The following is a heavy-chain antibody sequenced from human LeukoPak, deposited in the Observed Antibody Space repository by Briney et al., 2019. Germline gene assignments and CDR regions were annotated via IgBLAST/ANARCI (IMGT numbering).Heavy chain of an antibody. J-gene: IGHJ4*02. V-gene: IGHV3-30*02. D-gene: IGHD6-19*01. CDR2: IRYDGSNK. Sequence: GGSLRLSCAASGFTFSSHGMHWVRQAPGKGLGWVAFIRYDGSNKNYADSVKGRFTISRDNSKNTLYLQMNSLKPDDTAMYYCAKSIPAIAVAVSTRQWGQGTLVTVSS. CDR3: AKSIPAIAVAVSTRQ. CDR1: GFTFSSHG.